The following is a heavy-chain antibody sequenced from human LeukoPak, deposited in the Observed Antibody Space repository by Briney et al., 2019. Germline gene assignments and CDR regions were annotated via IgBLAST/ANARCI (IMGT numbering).Heavy chain of an antibody. V-gene: IGHV1-18*01. CDR3: ARARGITIFGVVNNAKYNWFDP. CDR1: GYTFTSYG. J-gene: IGHJ5*02. CDR2: ISAYNGNT. D-gene: IGHD3-3*01. Sequence: ASVKVSCKASGYTFTSYGISWARQAPGQGLEWMGWISAYNGNTNYAQKLQGRVTMTTDTSTSTAYMELRSLRSDDTAVYYCARARGITIFGVVNNAKYNWFDPWGQGTLVTVSS.